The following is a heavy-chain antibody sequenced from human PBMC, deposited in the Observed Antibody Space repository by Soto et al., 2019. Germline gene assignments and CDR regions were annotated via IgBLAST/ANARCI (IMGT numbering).Heavy chain of an antibody. V-gene: IGHV4-34*01. CDR3: ARGPSRSSGYYYGSGNPDAFDI. CDR2: INHSGST. D-gene: IGHD3-22*01. CDR1: GGSFSGYY. J-gene: IGHJ3*02. Sequence: SETLSLSCAVYGGSFSGYYRSWIRQPPGKGLEWIGEINHSGSTNYNPSLKSRVTISVDTSKNQFSLKLSSVTAADTAVYYGARGPSRSSGYYYGSGNPDAFDIWGQGTMVTVSS.